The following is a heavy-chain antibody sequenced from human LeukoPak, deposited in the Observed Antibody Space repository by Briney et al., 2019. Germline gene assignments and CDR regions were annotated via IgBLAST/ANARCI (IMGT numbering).Heavy chain of an antibody. Sequence: ASVKVSCKASGYTFTSYGISWVRQAPGQGLEWMGWISAYNGNTNYAQKLQGRVTMTTDTSTSTAYMELRSLRSDDTAAYYCARVGVGRGESSSWYFLVDYWGQGTLVTVSS. CDR1: GYTFTSYG. CDR3: ARVGVGRGESSSWYFLVDY. CDR2: ISAYNGNT. J-gene: IGHJ4*02. D-gene: IGHD6-13*01. V-gene: IGHV1-18*01.